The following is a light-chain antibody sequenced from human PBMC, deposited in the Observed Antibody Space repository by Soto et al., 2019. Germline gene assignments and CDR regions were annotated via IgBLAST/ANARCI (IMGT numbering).Light chain of an antibody. V-gene: IGKV1D-13*01. CDR3: QQFNNYAIT. J-gene: IGKJ5*01. CDR1: QGISSA. CDR2: DAP. Sequence: AIQLTQSPSSLSASVGDRVTITCRASQGISSALAWYQQKPGKAPKLLIYDAPSLESGVPSRFSGSESGTDFTLTISSLQPEDFATNYCQQFNNYAITFGQGTRLEIK.